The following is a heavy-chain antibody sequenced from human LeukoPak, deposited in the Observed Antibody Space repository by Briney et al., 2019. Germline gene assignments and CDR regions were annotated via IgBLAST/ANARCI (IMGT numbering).Heavy chain of an antibody. CDR1: GFTFSSYA. Sequence: GGSLRLSCAASGFTFSSYAMSWVRQAPGKGLEWVGRIKSKTDGGTTDYAAPVKGRFTISRDDSKNTLYLQMNSLKTEDTAVYYCTTLPNYDFWSGQSDYWGQGTLVTVSS. J-gene: IGHJ4*02. CDR2: IKSKTDGGTT. D-gene: IGHD3-3*01. V-gene: IGHV3-15*01. CDR3: TTLPNYDFWSGQSDY.